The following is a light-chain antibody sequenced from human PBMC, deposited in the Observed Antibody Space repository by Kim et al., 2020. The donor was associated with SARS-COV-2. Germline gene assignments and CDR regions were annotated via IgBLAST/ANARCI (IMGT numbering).Light chain of an antibody. CDR3: CSFIDTSTYV. J-gene: IGLJ1*01. Sequence: QSALTQPASVSGSPGQSITISCTGTSSDVGGYDYVSWYQQHPGEVPKLVIYDVTKRPSGVSNRFSGSTSGNTASLTISGLQSEDEADYYCCSFIDTSTYVFGSGTKVTVL. CDR1: SSDVGGYDY. V-gene: IGLV2-14*03. CDR2: DVT.